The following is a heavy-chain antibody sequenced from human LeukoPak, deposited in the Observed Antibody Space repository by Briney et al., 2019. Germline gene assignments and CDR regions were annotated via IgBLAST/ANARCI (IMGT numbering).Heavy chain of an antibody. CDR2: ISYDGSNK. V-gene: IGHV3-30*04. CDR1: GFTFSSYA. CDR3: ARDGYSYALDY. Sequence: PGGSLRLSCAASGFTFSSYAMHWVRQAPGKGLEWVAVISYDGSNKYYADSVKGRFTISGDNSKNTLYLQMNSLRAEDTAVYYCARDGYSYALDYWGQGTLVTVSS. J-gene: IGHJ4*02. D-gene: IGHD5-18*01.